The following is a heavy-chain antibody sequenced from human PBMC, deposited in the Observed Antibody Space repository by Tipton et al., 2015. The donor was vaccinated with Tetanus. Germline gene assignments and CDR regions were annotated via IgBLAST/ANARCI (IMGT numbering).Heavy chain of an antibody. CDR2: ISGSSTFI. D-gene: IGHD2-21*02. Sequence: SLRLSCAGSGFSFSSSSMNWVRQAPGKGLEWVASISGSSTFIYYADSVKGRFTISRDNGKNSLYLQMISLRAEDTAVYSCARGMAEASNCGGDCYSDYWGQGTLVTVSS. CDR1: GFSFSSSS. J-gene: IGHJ4*02. CDR3: ARGMAEASNCGGDCYSDY. V-gene: IGHV3-21*01.